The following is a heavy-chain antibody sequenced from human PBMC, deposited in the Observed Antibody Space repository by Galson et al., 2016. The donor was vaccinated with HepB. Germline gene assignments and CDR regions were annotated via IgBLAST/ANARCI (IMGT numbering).Heavy chain of an antibody. V-gene: IGHV3-11*06. CDR2: ISSSSTYI. CDR1: GFIFSDYY. CDR3: VKAAEVGATKGYFDY. Sequence: SLRLSCAASGFIFSDYYMSWIRQAPGKGLEWVSSISSSSTYIFYADSVKGRFTISRENAKKSLYLQMNSLRAEDTAVYYCVKAAEVGATKGYFDYGGQGTLGSVSS. D-gene: IGHD1-26*01. J-gene: IGHJ4*02.